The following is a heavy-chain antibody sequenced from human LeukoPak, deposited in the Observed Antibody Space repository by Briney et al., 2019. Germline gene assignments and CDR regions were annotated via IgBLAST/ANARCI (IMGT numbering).Heavy chain of an antibody. V-gene: IGHV3-23*01. CDR2: ISGSGGST. CDR3: AKNLERYSSGWYATEDAFDI. D-gene: IGHD6-19*01. Sequence: GGSLRLSCAASGFTFSSYAMSWVRQAPGKGLEWVSAISGSGGSTYYADSVKGRFIISRDNSKNTLYLQMNSLRAEDTAVYYCAKNLERYSSGWYATEDAFDIWGQGTMVTVSS. CDR1: GFTFSSYA. J-gene: IGHJ3*02.